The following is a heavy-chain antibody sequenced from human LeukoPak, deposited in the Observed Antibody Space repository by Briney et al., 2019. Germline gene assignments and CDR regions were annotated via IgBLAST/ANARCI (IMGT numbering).Heavy chain of an antibody. J-gene: IGHJ4*02. CDR3: AREENTGALDY. CDR1: GGSTSSHSFY. CDR2: IYYSGNT. V-gene: IGHV4-39*07. Sequence: SETLSLTCTVSGGSTSSHSFYWGWIRQPPGKGLEGIGSIYYSGNTYYNPSLKSRVTISVDTSKNQFSLKLSSVTAADTAVYYCAREENTGALDYWGQGTLVTVSS. D-gene: IGHD1-26*01.